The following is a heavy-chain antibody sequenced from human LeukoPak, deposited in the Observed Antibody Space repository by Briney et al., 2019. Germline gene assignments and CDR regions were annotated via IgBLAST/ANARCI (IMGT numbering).Heavy chain of an antibody. V-gene: IGHV3-30*01. D-gene: IGHD6-13*01. CDR1: GFTFSSYA. Sequence: GGSLRLSCAASGFTFSSYAMSWVRQAPGKGLEWVSIISYDGSIRYYADSVKDRFTISRDSSKNTVYLQMNSLRAEDTAVYYCTRDGIEAGGSFNFDYWGQGTLVTVSS. CDR3: TRDGIEAGGSFNFDY. CDR2: ISYDGSIR. J-gene: IGHJ4*02.